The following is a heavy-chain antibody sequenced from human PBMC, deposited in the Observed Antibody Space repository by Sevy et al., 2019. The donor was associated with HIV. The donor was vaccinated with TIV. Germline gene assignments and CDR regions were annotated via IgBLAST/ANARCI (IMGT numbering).Heavy chain of an antibody. Sequence: RGESLKISCKGSGYSFSSYWIGWVRQMPGKGLGWMGAIYPGDSDTKYSPAFQGQVSISADMSVSTAYLRWGSLKASDTAMYYCAGRSEVADVDCWGQGTLVTVSS. CDR2: IYPGDSDT. J-gene: IGHJ4*02. CDR1: GYSFSSYW. D-gene: IGHD6-19*01. CDR3: AGRSEVADVDC. V-gene: IGHV5-51*01.